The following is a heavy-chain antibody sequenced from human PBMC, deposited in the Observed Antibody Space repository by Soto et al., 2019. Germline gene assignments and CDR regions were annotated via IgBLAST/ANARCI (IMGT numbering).Heavy chain of an antibody. CDR3: ARGEMATIWPLAY. CDR1: GFTFSAYW. D-gene: IGHD5-12*01. V-gene: IGHV3-74*01. CDR2: INSDGTTT. Sequence: EVQLVESGGGLVHPGGSLRLSCAASGFTFSAYWMHWVRQAPGEGLVCVSRINSDGTTTNYADSVKGRFTISRDNAENTLYLQMNSLRAEDTAVYYCARGEMATIWPLAYWGQGALVTVSS. J-gene: IGHJ4*02.